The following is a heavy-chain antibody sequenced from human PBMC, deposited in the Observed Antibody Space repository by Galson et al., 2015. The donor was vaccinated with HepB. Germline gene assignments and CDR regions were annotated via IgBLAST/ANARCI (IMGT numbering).Heavy chain of an antibody. CDR2: ISYDGRSQ. CDR3: ARDSRGRDTPHYYESWFDP. V-gene: IGHV3-30*04. D-gene: IGHD3-22*01. J-gene: IGHJ5*02. Sequence: SLRLSCSASGFTFSSYAVHWVRQAPGKGLEWVAVISYDGRSQIHADSVKGRFTISRDNSKNTLFLQMNSLRAEDTAVYYCARDSRGRDTPHYYESWFDPWGQGTLVTVSS. CDR1: GFTFSSYA.